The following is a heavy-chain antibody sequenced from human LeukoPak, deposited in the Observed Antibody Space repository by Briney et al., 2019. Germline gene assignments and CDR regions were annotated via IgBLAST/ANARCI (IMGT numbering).Heavy chain of an antibody. J-gene: IGHJ4*02. CDR2: INPSGGTT. CDR1: GYTFTNYF. Sequence: GASVKVSCKALGYTFTNYFMHWVRQAPGQRLEWMGIINPSGGTTTYAQNFQGRVTMTRDTSTSTVYMELSSLRSEDTAMYYCAIGGEAYNSAHDYWRQGTLVTVSS. CDR3: AIGGEAYNSAHDY. V-gene: IGHV1-46*03. D-gene: IGHD5-24*01.